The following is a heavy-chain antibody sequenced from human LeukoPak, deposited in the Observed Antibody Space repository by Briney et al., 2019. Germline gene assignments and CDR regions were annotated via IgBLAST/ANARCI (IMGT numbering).Heavy chain of an antibody. CDR1: GFTFSSHW. D-gene: IGHD3-10*01. Sequence: PGGSLRLSCAASGFTFSSHWMHWVRQAPGKGLVWVSRILSDGSSTSYADSVKGRFTISRDNAKNTLYLQVNSLRAEDTAVYYCARGTIPNRAVIKGYFDYWGQGSLVTVSP. CDR3: ARGTIPNRAVIKGYFDY. CDR2: ILSDGSST. J-gene: IGHJ4*02. V-gene: IGHV3-74*01.